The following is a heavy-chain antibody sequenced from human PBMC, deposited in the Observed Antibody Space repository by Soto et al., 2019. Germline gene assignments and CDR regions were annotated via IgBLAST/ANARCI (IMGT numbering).Heavy chain of an antibody. V-gene: IGHV4-59*01. D-gene: IGHD3-10*01. Sequence: QVQLQESGPGLVKPSETLSLTCTVCGGSISSYYLTWIRQPPGKGLEWIGYIYYNGRTNYNPSLKSRVTISLDTSKNQFSLNLSSVTAADTAVYYCARGAEWFGGRMDVWGQGTTVTVSS. J-gene: IGHJ6*02. CDR1: GGSISSYY. CDR3: ARGAEWFGGRMDV. CDR2: IYYNGRT.